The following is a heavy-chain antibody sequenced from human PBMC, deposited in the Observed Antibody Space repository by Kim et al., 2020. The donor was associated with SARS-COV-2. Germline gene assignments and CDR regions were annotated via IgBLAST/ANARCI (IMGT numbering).Heavy chain of an antibody. V-gene: IGHV3-30*18. CDR2: ISYDGSNK. Sequence: GGSLRPSCAASGFTFSSYGMHWVRQAPGKGLEWVAVISYDGSNKYYADSVKGRFTISRDNSKNTLYLQMNSLRAEDTAVYYCAKSDPAYSSSWMWSDAFDIWGQGTMVTVSS. CDR1: GFTFSSYG. J-gene: IGHJ3*02. CDR3: AKSDPAYSSSWMWSDAFDI. D-gene: IGHD6-13*01.